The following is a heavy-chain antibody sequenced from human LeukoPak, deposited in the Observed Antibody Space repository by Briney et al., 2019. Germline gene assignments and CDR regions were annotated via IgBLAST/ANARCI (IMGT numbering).Heavy chain of an antibody. CDR2: IYHSGST. J-gene: IGHJ5*02. CDR1: DYSIISDYY. V-gene: IGHV4-38-2*02. D-gene: IGHD3-10*01. Sequence: SETLSLTCGVSDYSIISDYYWGWIRQPPGKGLEWIGSIYHSGSTYYNPSLKSRVTISVDTSKNQFSLKLTSVTAADTAVYYCAREGTSGTNWFDPCGHGTLVTVSS. CDR3: AREGTSGTNWFDP.